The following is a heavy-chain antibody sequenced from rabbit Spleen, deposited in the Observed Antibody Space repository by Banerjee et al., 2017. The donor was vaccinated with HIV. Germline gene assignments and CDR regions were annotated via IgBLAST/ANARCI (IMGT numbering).Heavy chain of an antibody. Sequence: QLTETGGGLVQPGGSLTLSCKASGIDFTKYYITWVRQAPGKGLEWIGIIYAAKGSTDYASWVNGRFTISSDNAQSTVDLKMTSLTAADTATYFCARAIVPWLGLTWLDLWGQGTLVTVS. V-gene: IGHV1S7*01. CDR3: ARAIVPWLGLTWLDL. J-gene: IGHJ3*01. CDR1: GIDFTKYY. D-gene: IGHD4-1*01. CDR2: IYAAKGST.